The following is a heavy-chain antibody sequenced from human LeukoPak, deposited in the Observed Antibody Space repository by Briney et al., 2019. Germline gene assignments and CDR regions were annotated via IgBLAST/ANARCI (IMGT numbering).Heavy chain of an antibody. Sequence: ASVKVSCKASGYTFTGYYMHWVRQAPGQGLEWMGWINPNSGGTNYAQKFQGRVTMTRDTSISTAYMELSRLRSDDTAVYYCARDLNSSGWYGYSDYWDQGTLVTVSS. CDR2: INPNSGGT. CDR3: ARDLNSSGWYGYSDY. J-gene: IGHJ4*02. D-gene: IGHD6-19*01. CDR1: GYTFTGYY. V-gene: IGHV1-2*02.